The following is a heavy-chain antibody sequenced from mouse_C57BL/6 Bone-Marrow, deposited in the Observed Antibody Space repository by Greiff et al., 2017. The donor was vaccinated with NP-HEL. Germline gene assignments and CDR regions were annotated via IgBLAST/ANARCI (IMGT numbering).Heavy chain of an antibody. V-gene: IGHV3-6*01. CDR2: ISYDGSN. D-gene: IGHD2-5*01. J-gene: IGHJ3*01. Sequence: EVKLQESGPGLVKPSQSLSLTCSVTGYSITSGYYWNWIRQFPGNKLEWMGYISYDGSNNYNPSLKNRISITRDTSKNQFFLKLNSVTTEDTATYYCARDCSNSFAYWGQGTLVTVSA. CDR1: GYSITSGYY. CDR3: ARDCSNSFAY.